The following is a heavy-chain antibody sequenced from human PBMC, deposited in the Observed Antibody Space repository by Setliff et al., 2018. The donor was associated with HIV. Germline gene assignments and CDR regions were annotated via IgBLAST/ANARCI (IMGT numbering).Heavy chain of an antibody. V-gene: IGHV1-18*01. D-gene: IGHD3-22*01. CDR2: NIAFNGKT. J-gene: IGHJ4*02. CDR3: ARVIVDFGSSGFYYFDS. Sequence: GASVKVSCKTSGYTFNSYGISWVRQAPGQGLEWVGLNIAFNGKTNSAPKFQGRVIMTTDTSTSTAHMELRSLRSDDTAIYYCARVIVDFGSSGFYYFDSWGQGTLVTVSS. CDR1: GYTFNSYG.